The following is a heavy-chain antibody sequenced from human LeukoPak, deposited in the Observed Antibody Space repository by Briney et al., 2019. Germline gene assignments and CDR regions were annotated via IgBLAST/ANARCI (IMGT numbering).Heavy chain of an antibody. CDR1: GYSISSGYY. Sequence: SETLSLTCAVSGYSISSGYYWGWIRQPPGKGLEWIGSIYHSGSTYYNPSLKSRVTISVDTSKNQFSLKLSSVTAADTAVYYCARADVTYYYDSSGYYAGLYFDYWGQGTLVTVSS. CDR3: ARADVTYYYDSSGYYAGLYFDY. CDR2: IYHSGST. J-gene: IGHJ4*02. D-gene: IGHD3-22*01. V-gene: IGHV4-38-2*01.